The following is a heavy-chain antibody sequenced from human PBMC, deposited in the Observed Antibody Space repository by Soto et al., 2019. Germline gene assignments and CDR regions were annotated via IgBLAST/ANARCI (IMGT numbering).Heavy chain of an antibody. J-gene: IGHJ6*02. CDR1: GFTFTSNG. CDR2: ISYDGSNR. CDR3: AKADYDILTGQDYYGMDV. Sequence: PGGSLRLSCAASGFTFTSNGMHWVRQAPGKGLEWVAVISYDGSNRYYTDSVKGRFTISRDNSKNTVYLQMNSLRVEDTAVYYCAKADYDILTGQDYYGMDVWGQGTTVTVSS. D-gene: IGHD3-9*01. V-gene: IGHV3-30*18.